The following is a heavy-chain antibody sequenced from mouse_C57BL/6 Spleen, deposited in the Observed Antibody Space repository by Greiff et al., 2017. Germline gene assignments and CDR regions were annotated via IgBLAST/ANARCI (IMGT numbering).Heavy chain of an antibody. V-gene: IGHV1-52*01. D-gene: IGHD2-3*01. CDR3: ARSEDGYYDLYAMDY. Sequence: QVQLQQPGAELVRPGSSVKLSCKASGYTFTSYWMHWVKQRPIQGLEWIGNIDPSDSETHYNQKFKDKATLTVDKSSSTAYMQLSSLTSEDSAVYYCARSEDGYYDLYAMDYWGQGTSVTVSS. CDR1: GYTFTSYW. CDR2: IDPSDSET. J-gene: IGHJ4*01.